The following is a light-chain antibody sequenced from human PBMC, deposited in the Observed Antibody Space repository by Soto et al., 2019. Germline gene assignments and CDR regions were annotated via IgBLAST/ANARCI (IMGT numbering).Light chain of an antibody. J-gene: IGLJ3*02. V-gene: IGLV1-44*01. CDR3: TAWDDSLNGRV. CDR1: SSNIGSHT. CDR2: SNN. Sequence: QSVLTQPPSASGTPGQGVTISCSGSSSNIGSHTVAWYQHLPGTAPKLLIYSNNQRPSGVPDRFSGSKSGTSASLAISGLQSEDEADYYCTAWDDSLNGRVFGGGTKLTVL.